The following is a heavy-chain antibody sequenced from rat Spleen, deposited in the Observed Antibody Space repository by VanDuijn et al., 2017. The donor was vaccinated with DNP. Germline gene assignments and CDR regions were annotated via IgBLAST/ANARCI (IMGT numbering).Heavy chain of an antibody. V-gene: IGHV5-27*01. CDR2: ITNSGGST. CDR3: TTGPYYGPGTYYFDY. D-gene: IGHD1-6*01. CDR1: GFTFSNYG. Sequence: EVQLVESGGGLVQPGRSLKLSCAASGFTFSNYGMAWVRQAPTKGLEWVASITNSGGSTYYRDSVTGRFTISRDNAKSTLYLQMDSLRSEDTATYYCTTGPYYGPGTYYFDYWGQGVMVTVSS. J-gene: IGHJ2*01.